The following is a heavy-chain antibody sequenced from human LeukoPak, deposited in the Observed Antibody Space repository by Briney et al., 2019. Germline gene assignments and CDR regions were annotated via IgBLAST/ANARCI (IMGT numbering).Heavy chain of an antibody. CDR3: ARHCSGGTCYSDFDY. J-gene: IGHJ4*02. CDR1: GGSISSSGYY. CDR2: IFYTGST. D-gene: IGHD2-15*01. Sequence: SETLSLTCTVSGGSISSSGYYWGWIRQPPGKGLEWIGSIFYTGSTYYNPSLKSRVTISVDTSRNQSSLKLNSVTAADTAVYYCARHCSGGTCYSDFDYWGQGTLVTVSS. V-gene: IGHV4-39*01.